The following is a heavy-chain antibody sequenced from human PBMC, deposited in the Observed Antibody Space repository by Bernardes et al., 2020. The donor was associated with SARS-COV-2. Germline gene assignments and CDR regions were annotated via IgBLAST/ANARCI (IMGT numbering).Heavy chain of an antibody. CDR1: GFTLRSYL. CDR3: ARNDYSNYHDALDM. D-gene: IGHD4-4*01. Sequence: GGSLRLSCAASGFTLRSYLMHWVRQVPGEGLVWVSRIRTDGSSTSYADSLKGRFTISRDDAKNTLYLQMDSLRVDDTAVYYCARNDYSNYHDALDMWGQGTTVTVSS. J-gene: IGHJ3*02. V-gene: IGHV3-74*01. CDR2: IRTDGSST.